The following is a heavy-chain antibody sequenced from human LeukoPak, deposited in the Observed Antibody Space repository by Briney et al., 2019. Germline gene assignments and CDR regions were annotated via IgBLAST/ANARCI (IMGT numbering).Heavy chain of an antibody. CDR2: ISSSSYI. CDR3: ARNQGYYDILTGYYFDY. Sequence: PGGSLRLSCAASGFTFSSYSMNWVRQAPGKGLEWVSSISSSSYIYYADSVKGRFTISRDNAKNSLYLQMNSLRAEDTAVYYCARNQGYYDILTGYYFDYWGQGTLVTVSS. D-gene: IGHD3-9*01. V-gene: IGHV3-21*01. J-gene: IGHJ4*02. CDR1: GFTFSSYS.